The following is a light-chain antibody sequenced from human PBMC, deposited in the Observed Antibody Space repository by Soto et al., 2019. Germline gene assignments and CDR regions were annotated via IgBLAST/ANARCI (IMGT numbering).Light chain of an antibody. CDR3: QQYNSYSWT. CDR2: GAF. V-gene: IGKV3D-15*01. J-gene: IGKJ1*01. CDR1: QSVGSD. Sequence: EIVMTQSPATLSVSPGERATLSCRASQSVGSDLAWYQQKTGQAPSLLIYGAFSRATGIPDRFSGSGSGTEFTLTISSLQSDDFATYYCQQYNSYSWTFGQGTK.